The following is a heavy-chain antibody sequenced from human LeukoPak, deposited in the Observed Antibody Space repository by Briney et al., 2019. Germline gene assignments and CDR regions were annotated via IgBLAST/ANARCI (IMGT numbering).Heavy chain of an antibody. Sequence: GGSLRLSCAASGFIFDDYAIHWVRQAPGKGLEWVSGISWNSGSTEYADSVKGRFTISRDNAKNSLYLQMDSLRAGDTAVYYCARDCETNCGFDPPDYWGQGTLVTVSS. CDR2: ISWNSGST. D-gene: IGHD2-21*01. CDR1: GFIFDDYA. CDR3: ARDCETNCGFDPPDY. J-gene: IGHJ4*02. V-gene: IGHV3-9*01.